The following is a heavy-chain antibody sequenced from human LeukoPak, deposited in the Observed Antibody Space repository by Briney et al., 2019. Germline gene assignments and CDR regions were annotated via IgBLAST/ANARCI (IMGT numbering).Heavy chain of an antibody. V-gene: IGHV3-21*01. D-gene: IGHD6-19*01. CDR1: GFTFSSYS. J-gene: IGHJ4*02. CDR3: ARPRAVAGGGYDY. CDR2: ISSSSSYI. Sequence: GGSLRLSCAASGFTFSSYSMNWVRQAPGKGLEWVSSISSSSSYIYYADSVKGRFSTSRDNAKNSLYLQMNSLRAEDTAVYYCARPRAVAGGGYDYWGQGTLVTVSS.